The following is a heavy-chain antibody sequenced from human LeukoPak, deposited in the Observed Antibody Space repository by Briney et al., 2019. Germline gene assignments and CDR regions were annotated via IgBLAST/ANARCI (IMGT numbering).Heavy chain of an antibody. CDR1: GFTFCSYS. J-gene: IGHJ4*02. CDR3: STGTSALAGSSYSY. V-gene: IGHV3-21*01. CDR2: ISSSSSYI. Sequence: GGSLRLSCAASGFTFCSYSMNWVRQAPGKGLEWVSSISSSSSYIYYADSVKGRFTISRDNAKNSLYLQMNSLRAEDTAVYYCSTGTSALAGSSYSYWGQGTLVTVSS. D-gene: IGHD6-19*01.